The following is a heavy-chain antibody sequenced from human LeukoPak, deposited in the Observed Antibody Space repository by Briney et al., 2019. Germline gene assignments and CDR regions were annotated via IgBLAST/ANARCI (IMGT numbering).Heavy chain of an antibody. D-gene: IGHD2-15*01. Sequence: PGGSLRLSFIVSGSTINTFGFHWFRQAPGKGPEWLAFIGHDGNYKHYGDSVRGRFTISRDNSKNTVYLEMDSLRADDTALYRCAKDLSYSYDIWGQGTKVTVSS. J-gene: IGHJ3*02. CDR3: AKDLSYSYDI. CDR1: GSTINTFG. V-gene: IGHV3-30*02. CDR2: IGHDGNYK.